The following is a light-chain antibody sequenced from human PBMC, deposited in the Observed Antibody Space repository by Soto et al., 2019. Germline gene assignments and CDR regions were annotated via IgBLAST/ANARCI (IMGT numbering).Light chain of an antibody. CDR1: SSDVGGYNY. J-gene: IGLJ1*01. CDR2: DVS. V-gene: IGLV2-14*01. Sequence: QSALTQPASVSGSPGQSITISCTGTSSDVGGYNYVSWYQQHPGKAPKLMIYDVSNRPSGVSNRFSGSKSGNTASLTISGXXXXXXXXXXXXSYTSSSTPYVFGTGTKLXVL. CDR3: XSYTSSSTPYV.